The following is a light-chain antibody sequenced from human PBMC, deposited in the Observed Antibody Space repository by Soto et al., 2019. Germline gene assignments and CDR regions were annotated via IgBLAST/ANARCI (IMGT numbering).Light chain of an antibody. V-gene: IGKV2-30*01. CDR3: MQSTHWPRT. J-gene: IGKJ1*01. CDR1: QSLVYSDGNTY. Sequence: DVVMTQSPLSLPVTLGQPASISCRSSQSLVYSDGNTYLNWFQQRPGQSPRRLIYRVSNRDSGVPDRFSGSGSGTDFTLKINRVEAEDVGLYYCMQSTHWPRTFGQGTKVEI. CDR2: RVS.